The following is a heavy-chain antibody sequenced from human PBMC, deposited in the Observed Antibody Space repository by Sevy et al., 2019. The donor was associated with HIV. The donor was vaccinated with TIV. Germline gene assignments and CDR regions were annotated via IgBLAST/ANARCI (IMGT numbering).Heavy chain of an antibody. D-gene: IGHD1-26*01. J-gene: IGHJ4*01. CDR3: ARGVGLDC. Sequence: GGSLRLSCAASGLTFSPYRMTWIRQAPGKGLEWVANIRPDGSDKYYVDSVKGRFTISRDNAKNSLYLQMNSLRADDTAMYYCARGVGLDCWGQGALVTVSS. V-gene: IGHV3-7*01. CDR1: GLTFSPYR. CDR2: IRPDGSDK.